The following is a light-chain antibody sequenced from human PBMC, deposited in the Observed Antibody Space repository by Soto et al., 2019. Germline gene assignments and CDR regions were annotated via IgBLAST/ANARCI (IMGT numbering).Light chain of an antibody. CDR3: QQYNNWPPLT. J-gene: IGKJ4*01. Sequence: EIVMTQSPATLSVSPGDRATLSCRASQSVSNNLAWYQQKPGQAPRLLIYGASTRATGIPARFSGSGSGTEFTLTISSLQSEDFAVYYCQQYNNWPPLTVGGGTKVDIK. CDR2: GAS. CDR1: QSVSNN. V-gene: IGKV3-15*01.